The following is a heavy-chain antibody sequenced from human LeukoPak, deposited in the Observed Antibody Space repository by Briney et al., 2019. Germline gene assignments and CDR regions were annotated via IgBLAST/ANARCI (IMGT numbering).Heavy chain of an antibody. CDR3: GSGSKIDY. CDR1: GFSGSA. D-gene: IGHD1-26*01. V-gene: IGHV3-73*01. CDR2: IRSKANSYAT. J-gene: IGHJ4*02. Sequence: GGSLKLSCAASGFSGSAMHWVRQASGKGLEWVGRIRSKANSYATAYAASVKGRFTISRDDSKNTAYLQMNSLKTEDTAVYYCGSGSKIDYWGQGTLVTVSS.